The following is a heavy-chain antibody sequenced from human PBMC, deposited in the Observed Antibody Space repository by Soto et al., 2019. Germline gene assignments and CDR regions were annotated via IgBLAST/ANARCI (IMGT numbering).Heavy chain of an antibody. J-gene: IGHJ5*02. V-gene: IGHV1-3*01. D-gene: IGHD2-21*02. CDR1: GYTFTSYD. Sequence: SSVKVSCKASGYTFTSYDINWVRQATGQGLEWMGWINAANGDTKYSPKFQGRVTITRDTSASTAYMELSSLRSEDTAVYYCVRRHVSATGIDWFDPWGQRTLVTVA. CDR2: INAANGDT. CDR3: VRRHVSATGIDWFDP.